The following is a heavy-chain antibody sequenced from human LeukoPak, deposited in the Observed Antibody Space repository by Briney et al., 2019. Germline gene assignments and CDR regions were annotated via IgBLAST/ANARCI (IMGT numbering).Heavy chain of an antibody. D-gene: IGHD3-9*01. Sequence: PSETLSLTCTVSGGSISSYYWSWIRQPPGKGLEWIGYIYYSGSTNYNPSLKSRVTISVDTSKNQFSLKLSSVTAADTAVYYCARGTIFDWPRRYFDYWGQGTLVTASS. CDR2: IYYSGST. V-gene: IGHV4-59*01. CDR3: ARGTIFDWPRRYFDY. CDR1: GGSISSYY. J-gene: IGHJ4*02.